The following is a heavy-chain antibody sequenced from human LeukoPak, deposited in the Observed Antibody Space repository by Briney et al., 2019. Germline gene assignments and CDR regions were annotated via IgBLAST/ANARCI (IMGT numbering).Heavy chain of an antibody. CDR3: ARDPYSGGYGAYYYYYMDV. Sequence: GGSLRLSCAASGFTFSAYNMNWVRLTPGKGLEWVSSITTSSSYMFYADSVRGRFTISRDNAENSLYLQMNSLRDEDTAVYYCARDPYSGGYGAYYYYYMDVWGKGTTVTVSS. CDR1: GFTFSAYN. CDR2: ITTSSSYM. D-gene: IGHD6-19*01. J-gene: IGHJ6*03. V-gene: IGHV3-21*01.